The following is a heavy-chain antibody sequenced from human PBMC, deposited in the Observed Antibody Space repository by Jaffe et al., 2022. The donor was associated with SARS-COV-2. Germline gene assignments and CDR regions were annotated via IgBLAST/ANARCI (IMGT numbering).Heavy chain of an antibody. CDR3: VVEYSSSWYRDY. Sequence: EVQLVESGGGLVKPGGSLRLSCAASGFTFSSYSMNWVRQAPGKGLEWVSSISSSSSYIYYADSVKGRFTISRDNAKNSLYLQMNSLRAEDTAVYYCVVEYSSSWYRDYWGQGTLVTVSS. D-gene: IGHD6-13*01. CDR1: GFTFSSYS. V-gene: IGHV3-21*01. J-gene: IGHJ4*02. CDR2: ISSSSSYI.